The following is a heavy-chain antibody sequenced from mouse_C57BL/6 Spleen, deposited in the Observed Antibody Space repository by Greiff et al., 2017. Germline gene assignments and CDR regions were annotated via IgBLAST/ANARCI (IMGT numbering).Heavy chain of an antibody. CDR1: GYAFSSYW. V-gene: IGHV1-80*01. D-gene: IGHD2-4*01. J-gene: IGHJ1*03. CDR3: ARNRLRGYFDV. CDR2: IYPGDGDT. Sequence: QVQLKESGAELVKPGASVKISCKASGYAFSSYWMNWVKQRPGKGLEWIGQIYPGDGDTNYNGKFKGKATLADDKSSSTAYMQLSSLTSEDSAVYFCARNRLRGYFDVWGTGTTVTVSS.